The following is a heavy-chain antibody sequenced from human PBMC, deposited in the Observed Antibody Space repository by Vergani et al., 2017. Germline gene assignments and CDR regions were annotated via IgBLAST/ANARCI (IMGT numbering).Heavy chain of an antibody. CDR2: INHSGST. Sequence: QVQLQQWGAGLLKPSETLSLTCAVYGGSFRGYYWGWIRQPPGKGLEWVGEINHSGSTNYNPSLKCRVTISVDTSKHQLSLKVSSVTAADTAGYYCAIFLGVHDYWGQGTLVTVSS. D-gene: IGHD1-26*01. CDR1: GGSFRGYY. CDR3: AIFLGVHDY. J-gene: IGHJ4*02. V-gene: IGHV4-34*01.